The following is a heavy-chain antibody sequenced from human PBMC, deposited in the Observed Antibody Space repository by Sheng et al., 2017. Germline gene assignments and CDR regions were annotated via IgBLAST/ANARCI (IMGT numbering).Heavy chain of an antibody. V-gene: IGHV4-38-2*02. CDR1: GYSISSGYY. CDR3: AVGVVPAAMYGY. J-gene: IGHJ4*02. Sequence: QVQLQESGPGLVKPSETLSLTCTVSGYSISSGYYWGWIRQPPGKGLEWIGSIYHSGSTYYNPSLKSRVTISVDTSKNQFSLKLSSVTAADTAVYYCAVGVVPAAMYGYWGQGTLVTVSS. D-gene: IGHD2-2*01. CDR2: IYHSGST.